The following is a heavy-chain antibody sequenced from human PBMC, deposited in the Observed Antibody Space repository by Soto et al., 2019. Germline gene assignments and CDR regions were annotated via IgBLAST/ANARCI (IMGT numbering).Heavy chain of an antibody. J-gene: IGHJ6*02. CDR1: GYNFGAYW. Sequence: PGESLKICCQGSGYNFGAYWIGWVRQMPGKGLEWMGIIFPGDSDTRYRPSFQGQVTISADKSISTAYLQWSSLKASDTAMYYCARQGDGYSYYYYGMDVWGQGTTVTVSS. V-gene: IGHV5-51*01. CDR2: IFPGDSDT. D-gene: IGHD4-4*01. CDR3: ARQGDGYSYYYYGMDV.